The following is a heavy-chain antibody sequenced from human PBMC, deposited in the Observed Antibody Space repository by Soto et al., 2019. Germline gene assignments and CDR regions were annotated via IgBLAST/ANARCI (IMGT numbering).Heavy chain of an antibody. V-gene: IGHV1-24*01. Sequence: ASVKVSCKVSGYTLTELSMHWVRQAPGKGLEWMGGFDPEDGETIYAQKFQGRVTMTEDTSTDTAYMELSSLRSEDTAVYYCATHNCSGGSCYSWSPLFAFDIWGQGTMVTVSS. D-gene: IGHD2-15*01. CDR3: ATHNCSGGSCYSWSPLFAFDI. CDR2: FDPEDGET. J-gene: IGHJ3*02. CDR1: GYTLTELS.